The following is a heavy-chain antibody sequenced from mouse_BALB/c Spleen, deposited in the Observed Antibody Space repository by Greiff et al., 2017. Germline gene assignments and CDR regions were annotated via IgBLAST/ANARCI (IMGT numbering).Heavy chain of an antibody. CDR2: INSNGGST. V-gene: IGHV5-6-3*01. Sequence: EVQRVESGGGLVQPGGSLKLSCAASGFTFSSYGMSWVRQTPDKRLELVATINSNGGSTYYPDSVKGRFTISRDNAKNTLYLQMSSLKSEDTAMYYCARDYGSSYVRAMDYWGQGTSVTVSS. CDR3: ARDYGSSYVRAMDY. CDR1: GFTFSSYG. D-gene: IGHD1-1*01. J-gene: IGHJ4*01.